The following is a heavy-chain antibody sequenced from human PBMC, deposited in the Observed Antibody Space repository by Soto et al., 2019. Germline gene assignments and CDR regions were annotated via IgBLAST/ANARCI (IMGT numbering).Heavy chain of an antibody. V-gene: IGHV3-30-3*01. D-gene: IGHD1-26*01. Sequence: QVQLVESGGGVVQPGRSLRLSCAASGFTFSSYAMHWVRQAPGKGLGWVAVMSYDGNSKYYADSVKGRFTISRDNSQNTLYLQMNSLRAEDTAVYYCARAEGAASKGLGDYWGQGTLVTVSS. CDR1: GFTFSSYA. CDR3: ARAEGAASKGLGDY. J-gene: IGHJ4*02. CDR2: MSYDGNSK.